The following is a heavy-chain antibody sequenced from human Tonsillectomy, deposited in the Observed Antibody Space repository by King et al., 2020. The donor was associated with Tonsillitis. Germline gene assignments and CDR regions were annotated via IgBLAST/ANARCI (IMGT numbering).Heavy chain of an antibody. V-gene: IGHV3-74*02. Sequence: VQLVESGGGLVQPGGSLRLSCAASRFTFTSYWMHWVRQAPGKGLIWVSRINSDASGTSYADSVKGRFTISRDNAKNTLYLQMNSLRAEDTAVYYCARGYSGTYRIDYWGQGTLVTVSS. J-gene: IGHJ4*02. CDR1: RFTFTSYW. D-gene: IGHD1-26*01. CDR3: ARGYSGTYRIDY. CDR2: INSDASGT.